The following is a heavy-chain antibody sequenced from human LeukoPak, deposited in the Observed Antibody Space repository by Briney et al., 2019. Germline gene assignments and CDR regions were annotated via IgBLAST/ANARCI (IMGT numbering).Heavy chain of an antibody. CDR2: IIPIFGTA. CDR1: GGTFSSYA. CDR3: ARDRSGTYYYDSSGYYGAYNWFDP. J-gene: IGHJ5*02. D-gene: IGHD3-22*01. V-gene: IGHV1-69*05. Sequence: SVKVSCKASGGTFSSYAISWVRQAPGQGLEWMGGIIPIFGTANYAQKFQGRVTITTDESTSTAYMELSSLRSEDTAVYYCARDRSGTYYYDSSGYYGAYNWFDPWGQGTLVTVSS.